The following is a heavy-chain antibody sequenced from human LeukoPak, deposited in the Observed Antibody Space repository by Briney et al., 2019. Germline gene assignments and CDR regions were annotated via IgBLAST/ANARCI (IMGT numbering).Heavy chain of an antibody. CDR2: IIPIFGTA. Sequence: ASVKVSCKASGGTFSSYAISWVRQAPGQGLEWMGGIIPIFGTANYAQKFQGRVTITADESTSTAYMELSSLRSEDTAVYYCARDHRDYDTLTGYYQDYYGMDVWGQGTTVTVSS. CDR1: GGTFSSYA. J-gene: IGHJ6*02. V-gene: IGHV1-69*13. CDR3: ARDHRDYDTLTGYYQDYYGMDV. D-gene: IGHD3-9*01.